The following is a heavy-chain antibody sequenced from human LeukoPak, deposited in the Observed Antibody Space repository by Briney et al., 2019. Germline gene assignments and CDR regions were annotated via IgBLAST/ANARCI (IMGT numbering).Heavy chain of an antibody. D-gene: IGHD5-12*01. CDR2: ISAYNGNT. CDR3: XXXXXXXAYANYYFDY. J-gene: IGHJ4*02. Sequence: ASVKVSCKASGYTFTSYGISWVRQAPGQGLEWMGWISAYNGNTNYAQKLQGRVTMTTDTSTSTAYMELRSLRSDDTAVYYCXXXXXXXAYANYYFDYWGQGTLVTVSS. V-gene: IGHV1-18*01. CDR1: GYTFTSYG.